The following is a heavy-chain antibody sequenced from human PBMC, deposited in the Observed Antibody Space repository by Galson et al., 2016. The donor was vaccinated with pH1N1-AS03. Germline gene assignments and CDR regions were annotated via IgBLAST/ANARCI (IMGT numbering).Heavy chain of an antibody. CDR2: IKEDGSEK. J-gene: IGHJ6*03. Sequence: SLRLSCAASGFTFSSYWMSWVRQAPGKGLEWVANIKEDGSEKYYVDSVKGRFTISRDNGKNSLYLQMNSLRAEDTAVYFRARASIAASYFHYYYLDVWGKGATVTVSS. D-gene: IGHD6-25*01. CDR1: GFTFSSYW. CDR3: ARASIAASYFHYYYLDV. V-gene: IGHV3-7*04.